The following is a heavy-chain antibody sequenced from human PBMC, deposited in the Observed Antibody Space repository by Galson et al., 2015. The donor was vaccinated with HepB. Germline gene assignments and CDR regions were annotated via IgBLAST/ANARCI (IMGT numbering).Heavy chain of an antibody. CDR3: ARGRYYDDSGPFDH. J-gene: IGHJ4*02. Sequence: LSLTCTVFGSPISRGDHYWSWIRQTPGKGLDWIGYIHSSGSTYYNPSLKTRVTISLDTSKNQFSLRLSSVTAADTAVYFCARGRYYDDSGPFDHWGQGTLVPVSS. D-gene: IGHD3-22*01. CDR1: GSPISRGDHY. CDR2: IHSSGST. V-gene: IGHV4-30-4*01.